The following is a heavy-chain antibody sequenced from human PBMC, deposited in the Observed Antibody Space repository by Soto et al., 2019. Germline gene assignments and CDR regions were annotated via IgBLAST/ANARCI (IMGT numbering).Heavy chain of an antibody. CDR1: GFTFSSYG. J-gene: IGHJ4*02. Sequence: PGGSLRLSCAASGFTFSSYGMHWVRQAPGKGLEWVAVISYDGSNKYYADSVKGRFTISRDNSKNTLYLQMNSLRAEDTAVYYCANRVGSWPFDYWGQGTLVTVSS. V-gene: IGHV3-30*18. CDR2: ISYDGSNK. CDR3: ANRVGSWPFDY. D-gene: IGHD6-13*01.